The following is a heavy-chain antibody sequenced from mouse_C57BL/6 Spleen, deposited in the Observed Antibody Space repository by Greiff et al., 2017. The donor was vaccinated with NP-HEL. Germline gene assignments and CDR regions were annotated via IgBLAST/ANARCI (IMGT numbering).Heavy chain of an antibody. CDR2: IDPSDSET. CDR1: GYTFTSYW. CDR3: ARAYYSNFFAY. J-gene: IGHJ3*01. D-gene: IGHD2-5*01. V-gene: IGHV1-52*01. Sequence: QVQLQQSGAELVRPGSSVKLSCKASGYTFTSYWMHWVKQRPIQGLEWIGNIDPSDSETHYNQKFKDKATLTVDKSSSTAYMQLSSLTSEDSAVYYCARAYYSNFFAYWGQGTLVTVSA.